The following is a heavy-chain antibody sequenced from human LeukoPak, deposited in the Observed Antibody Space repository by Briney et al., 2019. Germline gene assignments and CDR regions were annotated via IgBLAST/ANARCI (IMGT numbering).Heavy chain of an antibody. Sequence: SETLSLTCTVSGGSISSSSHHWGWIRQPPGKGLEWIGSIYYSGSTYYNPSLKSRVTISVDTSNNQFSLKLSSVTAADTAVYYCASGSAVAFDYWGQGTLVTVSS. CDR3: ASGSAVAFDY. J-gene: IGHJ4*02. D-gene: IGHD6-19*01. CDR1: GGSISSSSHH. CDR2: IYYSGST. V-gene: IGHV4-39*07.